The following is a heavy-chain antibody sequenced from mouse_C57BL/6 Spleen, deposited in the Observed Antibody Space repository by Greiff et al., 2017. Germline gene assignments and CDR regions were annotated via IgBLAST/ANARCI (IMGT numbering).Heavy chain of an antibody. J-gene: IGHJ2*01. Sequence: VQLQQSGAELVKPGASVKISCKASGYAFSSYWMNWVKQRPGKGLEWIGQIYPGDGDTNYNGKFKGKATLTADKSSSTAYMQLSSLTSEDSAVYFGASTTVVATRGYFDYWGQGTTLTVSS. D-gene: IGHD1-1*01. V-gene: IGHV1-80*01. CDR1: GYAFSSYW. CDR2: IYPGDGDT. CDR3: ASTTVVATRGYFDY.